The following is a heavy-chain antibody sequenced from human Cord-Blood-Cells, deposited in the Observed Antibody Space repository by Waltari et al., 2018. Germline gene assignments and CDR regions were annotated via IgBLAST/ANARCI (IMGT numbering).Heavy chain of an antibody. CDR1: GGSISRGGHY. CDR2: IYYSGST. Sequence: QVQLQESGPGLVKPSQTLSLTCTVSGGSISRGGHYWSWIRQHPGKGLEWIGYIYYSGSTYYNPSLKSRVTISVDTSKNQFSLKLSSVTAADTAVYYCARGGYSSSWFDYWGQGTLVTVSS. D-gene: IGHD6-13*01. J-gene: IGHJ4*02. V-gene: IGHV4-31*03. CDR3: ARGGYSSSWFDY.